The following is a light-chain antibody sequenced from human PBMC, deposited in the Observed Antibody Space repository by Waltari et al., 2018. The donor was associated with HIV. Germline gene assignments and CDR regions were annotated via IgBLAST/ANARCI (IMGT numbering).Light chain of an antibody. Sequence: DVVMTQSPLSLPVTLGQPASLSCRSRQRLVYSDGNTYLNWFQPRPGQSPRRLIYKVSNRDSGVPDRFSGSGSGTDFTLKISRVEAEDVGVYYCMQGTHWPLTFGGGTKVEIK. CDR2: KVS. V-gene: IGKV2-30*01. CDR3: MQGTHWPLT. J-gene: IGKJ4*01. CDR1: QRLVYSDGNTY.